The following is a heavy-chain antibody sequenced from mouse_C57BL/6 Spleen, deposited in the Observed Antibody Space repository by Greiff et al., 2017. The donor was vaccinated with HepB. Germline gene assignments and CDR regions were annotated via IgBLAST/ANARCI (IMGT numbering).Heavy chain of an antibody. CDR3: ARNYAMDY. Sequence: QVQLQQSGPELVKPGASVKISCKASGYAFSSSWMNWVKQRPGKGLEWIGRIYPGDGDTNYNGKFKGKATLTADKSSSTAYMQLSSLTSEDSAVYFCARNYAMDYWGQGTSVTVSS. V-gene: IGHV1-82*01. CDR2: IYPGDGDT. J-gene: IGHJ4*01. CDR1: GYAFSSSW.